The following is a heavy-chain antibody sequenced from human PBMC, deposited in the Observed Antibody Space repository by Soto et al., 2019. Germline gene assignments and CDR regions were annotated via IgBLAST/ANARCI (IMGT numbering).Heavy chain of an antibody. CDR2: INAGNGNT. CDR3: AGERPSSYGYSDYFDY. D-gene: IGHD5-18*01. Sequence: ASVKVSCKASGYTFTSYAMHWVRQAPGRRLEWMGWINAGNGNTKYSQKFQGRVTITRDTSASTAYMELSSLRSEDTAVYYCAGERPSSYGYSDYFDYWGQGTLVTVSS. CDR1: GYTFTSYA. V-gene: IGHV1-3*01. J-gene: IGHJ4*02.